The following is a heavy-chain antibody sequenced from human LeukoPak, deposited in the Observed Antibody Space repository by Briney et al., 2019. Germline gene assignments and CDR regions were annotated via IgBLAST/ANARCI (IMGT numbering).Heavy chain of an antibody. Sequence: PGRSLRLSCTASGFTFSDYGMHWVRQAPGKGLEWVAIIWYDGYNKYYADSVRGRFTISRDNSKNTVYVQMNNLRAEDTAVYYCVRCDSGTYHFDYWGRGTLVTVSS. CDR1: GFTFSDYG. CDR2: IWYDGYNK. CDR3: VRCDSGTYHFDY. V-gene: IGHV3-33*01. J-gene: IGHJ4*02. D-gene: IGHD1-26*01.